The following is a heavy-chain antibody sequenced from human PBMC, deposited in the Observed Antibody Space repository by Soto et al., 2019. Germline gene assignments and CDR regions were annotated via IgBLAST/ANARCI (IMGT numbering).Heavy chain of an antibody. J-gene: IGHJ4*02. CDR2: ICYSGST. Sequence: SETLSLTCTVSGGSISSYYWSWIRQPPGKGLEWIGYICYSGSTNYNPSLKSRVTISVDTSKNQFSLKLSSVTAADTAVYYCAREIAVAPFRLRYFDYWGQGTLVTVSS. V-gene: IGHV4-59*01. CDR1: GGSISSYY. CDR3: AREIAVAPFRLRYFDY. D-gene: IGHD6-19*01.